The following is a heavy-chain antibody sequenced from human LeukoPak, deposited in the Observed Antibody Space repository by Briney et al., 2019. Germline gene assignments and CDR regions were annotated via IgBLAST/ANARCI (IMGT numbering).Heavy chain of an antibody. CDR2: IYYSGST. CDR3: ASLWFGESIGDY. CDR1: GGSISSSSYY. Sequence: SETLSLTCTVSGGSISSSSYYWGWIRQPPGEGLEWIGSIYYSGSTYYNPSLKSRVTISVDTSKNQFSLKLSSVTAADTAVYYCASLWFGESIGDYWGQGTLVTVSS. V-gene: IGHV4-39*07. D-gene: IGHD3-10*01. J-gene: IGHJ4*02.